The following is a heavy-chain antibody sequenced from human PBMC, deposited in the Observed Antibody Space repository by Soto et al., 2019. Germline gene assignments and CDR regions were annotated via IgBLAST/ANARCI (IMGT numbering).Heavy chain of an antibody. CDR3: ARGRVYYDFWSGYKQQNWFDP. Sequence: QVQLVQSGAEVKKPGSSVKVSCKASGGTFSSYAISWLRQAPGQGLEWMGGIIPIFGTANYAQKFQGRVTITADESTSTAYMELSSLRSEDTAVYYCARGRVYYDFWSGYKQQNWFDPWGQGTLVTVSS. CDR1: GGTFSSYA. CDR2: IIPIFGTA. J-gene: IGHJ5*02. D-gene: IGHD3-3*01. V-gene: IGHV1-69*01.